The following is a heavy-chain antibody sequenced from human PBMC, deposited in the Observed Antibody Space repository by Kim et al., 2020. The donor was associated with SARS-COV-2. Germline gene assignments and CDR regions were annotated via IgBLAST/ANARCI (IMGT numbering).Heavy chain of an antibody. V-gene: IGHV3-23*01. Sequence: GWSLRLSCAASGFTFSSYAMSWVRQAPGKGLEWVSAISGSGGSTYYADSVKGRFTISRDNSKNTLYLQMNSLRAEDTAVYYCAKDRPSGSYYPYWYFDLWGRGTLVTVSS. J-gene: IGHJ2*01. D-gene: IGHD1-26*01. CDR1: GFTFSSYA. CDR2: ISGSGGST. CDR3: AKDRPSGSYYPYWYFDL.